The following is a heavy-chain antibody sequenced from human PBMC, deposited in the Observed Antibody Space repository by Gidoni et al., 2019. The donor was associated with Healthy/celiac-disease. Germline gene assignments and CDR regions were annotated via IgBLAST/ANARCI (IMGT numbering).Heavy chain of an antibody. CDR2: INPNSGGT. D-gene: IGHD5-18*01. CDR1: GYTFTGYY. CDR3: AREDTAMAKTFDY. Sequence: QLVQSGAEVKKPGASVKVSCKASGYTFTGYYMHWVRQAPGQGLEWMGWINPNSGGTNYAKKVQGRVTMTRDTSISTAYMELSRLRSDDTAVYYCAREDTAMAKTFDYWGQGTLVTVSS. V-gene: IGHV1-2*02. J-gene: IGHJ4*02.